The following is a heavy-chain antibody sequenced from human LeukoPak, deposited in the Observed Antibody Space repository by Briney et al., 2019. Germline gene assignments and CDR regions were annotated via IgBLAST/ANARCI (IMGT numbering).Heavy chain of an antibody. CDR1: GGSFSGYY. V-gene: IGHV4-34*01. CDR2: INHSGST. D-gene: IGHD6-13*01. CDR3: ARAVAAAPGYYYYYYYMDV. Sequence: PSETLSLTCAVYGGSFSGYYWSWLRQPPGEGLEWVGEINHSGSTNYNPSLKSRVTISVDTSKNQFSLKLSSVTAADTAVYYCARAVAAAPGYYYYYYYMDVWGKGTTVTISS. J-gene: IGHJ6*03.